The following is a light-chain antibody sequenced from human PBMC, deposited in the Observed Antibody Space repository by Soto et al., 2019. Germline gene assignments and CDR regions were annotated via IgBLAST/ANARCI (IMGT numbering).Light chain of an antibody. CDR3: QHYGNSMYT. CDR2: GGS. Sequence: EVVLTQSPGTLSLSPGERATLSCRASQGVISTYLAWYQQKPGQAPRILIYGGSGKATGIPDRFSGSGSGTDFTLTISRLEPEDFAVYYCQHYGNSMYTFGKGNKLEIK. J-gene: IGKJ2*01. V-gene: IGKV3-20*01. CDR1: QGVISTY.